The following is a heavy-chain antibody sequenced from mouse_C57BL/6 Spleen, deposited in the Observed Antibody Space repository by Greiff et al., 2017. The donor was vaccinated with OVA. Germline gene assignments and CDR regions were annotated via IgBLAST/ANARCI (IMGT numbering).Heavy chain of an antibody. Sequence: QVQLQQPGAELVKPGASVKLSCKASGYTFTSYWMQWVKQRPGQGLEWIGETDPSDSYTNYNQKFKGKATLTVDTSSSTAYMQLSSLTSEDSAVYYCARGGDGSAMDYWGQGTSVTVSS. V-gene: IGHV1-50*01. CDR2: TDPSDSYT. D-gene: IGHD2-3*01. J-gene: IGHJ4*01. CDR1: GYTFTSYW. CDR3: ARGGDGSAMDY.